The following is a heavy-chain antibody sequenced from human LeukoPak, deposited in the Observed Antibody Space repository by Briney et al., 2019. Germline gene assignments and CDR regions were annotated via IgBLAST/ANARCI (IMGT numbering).Heavy chain of an antibody. CDR2: ISSSSSYI. CDR1: GFTFSSYS. V-gene: IGHV3-21*01. CDR3: ARGGAYYYYMDV. Sequence: GGSLRLSCAASGFTFSSYSMNWVRQAPGKGLEWVSSISSSSSYIYYADSLKGRFTISRDNAKNSLYLQMNSLRAEDTAVYYCARGGAYYYYMDVWGKGTTVTVSS. D-gene: IGHD4/OR15-4a*01. J-gene: IGHJ6*03.